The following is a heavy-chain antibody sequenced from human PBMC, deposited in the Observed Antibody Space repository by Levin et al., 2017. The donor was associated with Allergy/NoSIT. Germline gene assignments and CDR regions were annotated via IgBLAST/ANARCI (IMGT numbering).Heavy chain of an antibody. CDR1: GGSITTYY. CDR2: FYNSGTT. J-gene: IGHJ4*02. Sequence: SQTLSLTCTVSGGSITTYYWSWFRQPPGKGLEWIGNFYNSGTTNYDPSLMSRVTISVDTSKNQLSLHLTSVTAADTAVYYCANSRQWLAFEHWGQGALVIVSS. D-gene: IGHD6-19*01. CDR3: ANSRQWLAFEH. V-gene: IGHV4-4*08.